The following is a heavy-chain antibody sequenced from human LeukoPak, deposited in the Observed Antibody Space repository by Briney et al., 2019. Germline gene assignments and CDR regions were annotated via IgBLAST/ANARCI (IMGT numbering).Heavy chain of an antibody. CDR1: GFTFSAFW. Sequence: PGESLRLSCAASGFTFSAFWMSWVRQAPTKGLEWVANIKYDGGDKRYVDSVKGRFTVSRDNANNSLYLQMNSLRAEDTAVYYCVRGGGSFDSWGQGTLVTVSS. CDR3: VRGGGSFDS. J-gene: IGHJ4*02. V-gene: IGHV3-7*04. CDR2: IKYDGGDK. D-gene: IGHD3-16*01.